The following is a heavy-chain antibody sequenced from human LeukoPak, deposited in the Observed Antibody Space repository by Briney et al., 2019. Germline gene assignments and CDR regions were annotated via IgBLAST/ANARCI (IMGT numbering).Heavy chain of an antibody. J-gene: IGHJ4*02. CDR3: AKRLWFGDSLWGPFDY. D-gene: IGHD3-10*01. CDR1: GFSFKDHG. CDR2: MRYDGSQI. Sequence: PGGSLRLSCVASGFSFKDHGMHWVRQAPGKGLEWVAFMRYDGSQILYTDSVKGRFIISRDNSKSTLHLQIDRLRVDDTAVYYCAKRLWFGDSLWGPFDYWGQGTLVTVSP. V-gene: IGHV3-30*02.